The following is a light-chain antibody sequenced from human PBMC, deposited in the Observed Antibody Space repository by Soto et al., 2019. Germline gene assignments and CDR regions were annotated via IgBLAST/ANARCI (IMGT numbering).Light chain of an antibody. V-gene: IGKV1-39*01. J-gene: IGKJ2*01. CDR3: QHRHGSPYT. CDR1: QTISTY. Sequence: DIQMTQSPSSLSAAVGDRVTITCRASQTISTYLNWYQQKPGKAPKLLIYAASRLQSGVPSRFTGSESGTDFTLTSSSLQTEDIATDYRQHRHGSPYTFGQGTKLEIK. CDR2: AAS.